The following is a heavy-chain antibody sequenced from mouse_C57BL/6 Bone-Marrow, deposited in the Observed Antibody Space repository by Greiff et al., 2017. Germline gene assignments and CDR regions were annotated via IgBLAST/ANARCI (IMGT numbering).Heavy chain of an antibody. Sequence: EVQLQQSGPVLVKPGASVKMSCKASGYTFTDYYMNWVKQSHGKSLEWIGVINPYNGCTSYNQKFKGKATLTVDKSSSTAYMELNSLTSEDSAVFYCATTAQKFADWGQGTLVTVSA. CDR1: GYTFTDYY. J-gene: IGHJ3*01. CDR2: INPYNGCT. D-gene: IGHD3-2*02. CDR3: ATTAQKFAD. V-gene: IGHV1-19*01.